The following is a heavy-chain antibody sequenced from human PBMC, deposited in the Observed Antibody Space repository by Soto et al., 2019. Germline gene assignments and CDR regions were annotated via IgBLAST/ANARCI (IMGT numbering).Heavy chain of an antibody. CDR1: GGSISNFY. Sequence: QVQLQESGPGLVKPSETLSLTCTVSGGSISNFYWTWIRQPPGKGLEWIGNVHYSGSTNYNPSLKSGVNTSVDTAKNQLSLNLSSVTAADTAVYYGASHKDAVSDRGGMEVWGQGTTVTVSS. CDR3: ASHKDAVSDRGGMEV. D-gene: IGHD3-16*01. J-gene: IGHJ6*02. V-gene: IGHV4-59*12. CDR2: VHYSGST.